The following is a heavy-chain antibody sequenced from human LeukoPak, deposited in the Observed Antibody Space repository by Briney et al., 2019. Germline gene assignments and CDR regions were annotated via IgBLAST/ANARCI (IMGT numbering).Heavy chain of an antibody. J-gene: IGHJ4*02. CDR2: INPNSGGT. Sequence: ASGKVSCKASGYTFTGYYMHWVRQAPGQGLEWMGWINPNSGGTNYAQKFQGRVTMTRDTSISTAYMELSRLRSDDTAVYYCASIASSGWYFDYWGQGTLVTVSS. D-gene: IGHD6-19*01. V-gene: IGHV1-2*02. CDR3: ASIASSGWYFDY. CDR1: GYTFTGYY.